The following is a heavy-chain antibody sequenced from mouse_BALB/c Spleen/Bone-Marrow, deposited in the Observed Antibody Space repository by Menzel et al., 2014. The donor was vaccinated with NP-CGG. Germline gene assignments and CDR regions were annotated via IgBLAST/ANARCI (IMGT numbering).Heavy chain of an antibody. CDR1: GFDFRRYW. J-gene: IGHJ2*01. CDR2: INPESSTI. CDR3: ARLGYYGYFVD. Sequence: EVQRVESGGGLVQPGGSLKLSCAASGFDFRRYWMSWVRQAPGKGLEWIGEINPESSTINYTPSLKDKFIISRDNAKNTLYLQMSKARSEDTALYYCARLGYYGYFVDWGQGTTLTVSS. D-gene: IGHD2-3*01. V-gene: IGHV4-1*02.